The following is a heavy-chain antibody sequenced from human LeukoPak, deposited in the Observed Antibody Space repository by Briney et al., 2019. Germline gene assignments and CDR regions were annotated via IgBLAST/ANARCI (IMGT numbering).Heavy chain of an antibody. CDR1: GGSISSGGYY. D-gene: IGHD1-14*01. CDR2: INHSGST. CDR3: ASAATGNWFDP. V-gene: IGHV4-34*01. Sequence: SETLSLTCAVSGGSISSGGYYWSWIRQPPGKGLEWIGEINHSGSTNYNPSLKSRVTISVDTSKNQFSLKLSSVTAADTAVYYCASAATGNWFDPWGQGTLVTVSS. J-gene: IGHJ5*02.